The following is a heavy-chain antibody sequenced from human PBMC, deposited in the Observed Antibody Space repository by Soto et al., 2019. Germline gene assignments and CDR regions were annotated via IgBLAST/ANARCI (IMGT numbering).Heavy chain of an antibody. CDR3: ARDLAYYDSSGYTYLPRY. CDR1: GYPFTGYY. J-gene: IGHJ4*02. D-gene: IGHD3-22*01. Sequence: GASVKVSFKAYGYPFTGYYMHSVPQAPGQGLEWMGWINPNSGGTNYAQKFQGRVTMTRDTSISTAYMELSRLRSDDTAVYYCARDLAYYDSSGYTYLPRYWGQGTMVTVSS. V-gene: IGHV1-2*02. CDR2: INPNSGGT.